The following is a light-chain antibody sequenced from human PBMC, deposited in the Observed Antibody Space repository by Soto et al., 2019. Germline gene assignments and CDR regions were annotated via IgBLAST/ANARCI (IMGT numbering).Light chain of an antibody. V-gene: IGLV2-11*01. CDR1: SSDVGGYDY. J-gene: IGLJ1*01. CDR2: DVS. CDR3: CSYAGGPYV. Sequence: PGLTQPRSVSGSPGRSVAISCTGTSSDVGGYDYVSWYQQHPGKAPNVIIFDVSKRPSGVPDRFSGSKSGNTASLTISGLQAEDEADYYCCSYAGGPYVFGTGTKVTVL.